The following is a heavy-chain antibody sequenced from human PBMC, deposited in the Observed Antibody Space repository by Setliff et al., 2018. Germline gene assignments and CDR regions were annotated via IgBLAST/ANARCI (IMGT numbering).Heavy chain of an antibody. D-gene: IGHD6-13*01. Sequence: GGSLRLSCAASGFTFNSYGIHWVRQAPGKGLEWVAFIRNDGSDKYYADSVKGRFNISRDNSKNTLYLQMNSLGVEDTAVYHCAKDGSSWTIDYWGQGTLVTVSS. J-gene: IGHJ4*02. CDR1: GFTFNSYG. V-gene: IGHV3-30*02. CDR3: AKDGSSWTIDY. CDR2: IRNDGSDK.